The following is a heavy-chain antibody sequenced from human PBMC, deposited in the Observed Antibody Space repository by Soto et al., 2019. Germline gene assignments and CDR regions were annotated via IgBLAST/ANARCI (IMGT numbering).Heavy chain of an antibody. CDR1: GGSISSGDYY. CDR3: ATVCDNSVYFDY. J-gene: IGHJ4*02. V-gene: IGHV4-30-4*01. CDR2: IYYSGSI. D-gene: IGHD1-1*01. Sequence: QVQLQESGPGLVKPSQTLSLTCTVSGGSISSGDYYWSWIRQPPGKGLEWIRYIYYSGSIYYNPSLYSQLTISVGASKNKFTPKLTSVTAANSAVYYCATVCDNSVYFDYWGQGTLVTVSS.